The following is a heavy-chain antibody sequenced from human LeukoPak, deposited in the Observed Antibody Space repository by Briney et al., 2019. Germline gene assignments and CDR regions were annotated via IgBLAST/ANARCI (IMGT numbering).Heavy chain of an antibody. CDR1: GGSFSGYY. CDR3: ARGGYYYGSGSYYTDY. Sequence: SETLSLTCAVYGGSFSGYYWSWIRQSPGKGLEWIGEINHSGSTNYNPSLKSRVTISVDTSKNQFSLKLSSVTAADTAVYYCARGGYYYGSGSYYTDYWGQGTLVTVSS. J-gene: IGHJ4*02. V-gene: IGHV4-34*01. D-gene: IGHD3-10*01. CDR2: INHSGST.